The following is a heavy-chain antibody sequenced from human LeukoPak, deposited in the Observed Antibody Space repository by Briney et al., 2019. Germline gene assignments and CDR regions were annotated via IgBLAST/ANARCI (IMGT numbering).Heavy chain of an antibody. Sequence: SETLPLTCAVYGGSFSGYYWSWIRQPPGKGLEWIGEINHSGSTNYNPSLKSRVTISVDTSKNQFSLKLSSVTAADTAVYYCARGELDFDPWGQGTLVTVSS. V-gene: IGHV4-34*01. CDR1: GGSFSGYY. CDR2: INHSGST. CDR3: ARGELDFDP. J-gene: IGHJ5*02. D-gene: IGHD3-10*01.